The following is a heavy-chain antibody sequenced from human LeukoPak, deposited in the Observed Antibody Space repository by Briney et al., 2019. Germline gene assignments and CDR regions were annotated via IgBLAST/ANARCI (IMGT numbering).Heavy chain of an antibody. CDR2: IKQDGSEK. D-gene: IGHD2-21*02. CDR3: ASACGGDCYPSTETFDY. V-gene: IGHV3-7*01. J-gene: IGHJ4*02. CDR1: GVTSRNSW. Sequence: PGGSLRPSCVASGVTSRNSWMHWVRHAPGKGLEWVANIKQDGSEKYYVDSVKGRFTISRDNAKNSLQLQMNSLRAEDTAEYYCASACGGDCYPSTETFDYWGQGTLVTVSS.